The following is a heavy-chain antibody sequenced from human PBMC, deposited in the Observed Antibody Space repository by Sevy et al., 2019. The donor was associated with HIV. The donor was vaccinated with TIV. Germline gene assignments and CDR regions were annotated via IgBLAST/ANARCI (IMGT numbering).Heavy chain of an antibody. J-gene: IGHJ4*02. CDR2: IIPIFGTA. CDR1: GGTFSSYA. Sequence: ASVKVSCKASGGTFSSYAISWVRQAPGQWLEWMGGIIPIFGTANYAQKFQGRVTITADESTSTAYMELGSLRSEDTAVYYCARGARGYSGYDSYYFDYWGQGTLVTVSS. D-gene: IGHD5-12*01. V-gene: IGHV1-69*13. CDR3: ARGARGYSGYDSYYFDY.